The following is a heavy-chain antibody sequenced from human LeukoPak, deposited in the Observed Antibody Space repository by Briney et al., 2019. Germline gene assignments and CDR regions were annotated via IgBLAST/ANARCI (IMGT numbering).Heavy chain of an antibody. CDR3: ARDNGYCSSISCYILDY. V-gene: IGHV3-21*01. CDR1: GFTFSSYS. J-gene: IGHJ4*02. Sequence: GGSLRLSCVVSGFTFSSYSMNWVRQAPGRGLEWVSSISSSSYYIYYTDSVKGRFTISRDNAKNSLYLQMNSLRAEDTAVYYCARDNGYCSSISCYILDYWGQGTLVTVSS. CDR2: ISSSSYYI. D-gene: IGHD2-2*02.